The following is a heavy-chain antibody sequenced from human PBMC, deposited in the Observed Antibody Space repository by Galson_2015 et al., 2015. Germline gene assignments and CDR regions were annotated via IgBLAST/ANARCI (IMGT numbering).Heavy chain of an antibody. J-gene: IGHJ6*02. CDR2: FDPEDGET. CDR1: GYTLTELS. V-gene: IGHV1-24*01. Sequence: SVKVSCKVSGYTLTELSMHWVRQAPGKGLEWMGGFDPEDGETIYAQKFQGRVTMTEDTSTDTAYMELSSLRSEDTAVYYCATDGGYGSGRTTGRNQYYYYYGMDVWGQGTTVTVSS. D-gene: IGHD3-10*01. CDR3: ATDGGYGSGRTTGRNQYYYYYGMDV.